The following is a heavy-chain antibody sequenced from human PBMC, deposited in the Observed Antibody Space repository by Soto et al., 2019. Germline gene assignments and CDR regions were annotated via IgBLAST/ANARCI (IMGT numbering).Heavy chain of an antibody. CDR3: ARRFFDLGSAFDC. CDR2: TYYRSKWYN. V-gene: IGHV6-1*01. CDR1: GDSVSNKNTA. J-gene: IGHJ4*02. D-gene: IGHD3-10*01. Sequence: SRTLSLTCVISGDSVSNKNTAWNWIRQSPSGGLEWLGRTYYRSKWYNDYATSMKSRITISPDTSKTQFSLHLNSVTPEDTAVYFCARRFFDLGSAFDCPGPVPPVTLSS.